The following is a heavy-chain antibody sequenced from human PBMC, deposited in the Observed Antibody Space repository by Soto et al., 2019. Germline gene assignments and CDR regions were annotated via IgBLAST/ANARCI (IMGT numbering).Heavy chain of an antibody. J-gene: IGHJ6*01. Sequence: ASVKVSCKASGYTITSYYMHWVRQAPGQGLEWMGIINPSSSATRYSQKFQGRVTMTRDVSTSTVYMELSSLRSEDTAVYYCASTGITIFGAVVRYGMDVWGQGTTVTVS. CDR2: INPSSSAT. V-gene: IGHV1-46*01. D-gene: IGHD3-3*01. CDR1: GYTITSYY. CDR3: ASTGITIFGAVVRYGMDV.